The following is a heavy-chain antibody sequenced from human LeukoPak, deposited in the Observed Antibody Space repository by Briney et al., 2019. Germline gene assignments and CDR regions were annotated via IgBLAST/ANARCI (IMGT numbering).Heavy chain of an antibody. CDR2: ISGSGGRI. V-gene: IGHV3-23*01. CDR1: GFTFSSYA. Sequence: GGSLRLSCAASGFTFSSYAMSWVRQAPGKGLEWVSAISGSGGRIYYGASVKGRFTISRDNSKNTLNLQMNSLRAEDTAVYYCARETLLGLLDYWGQGTLVTVSS. J-gene: IGHJ4*02. D-gene: IGHD2-15*01. CDR3: ARETLLGLLDY.